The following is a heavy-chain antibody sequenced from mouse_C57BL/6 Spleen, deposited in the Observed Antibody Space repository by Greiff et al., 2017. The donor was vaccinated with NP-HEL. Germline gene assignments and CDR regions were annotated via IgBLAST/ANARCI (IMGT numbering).Heavy chain of an antibody. D-gene: IGHD1-1*01. CDR3: ARAPYYYGSSYDYFDY. CDR1: GYSITSGYY. V-gene: IGHV3-6*01. J-gene: IGHJ2*01. Sequence: EVQVVESGPGLVKPSQSLSLTCSVTGYSITSGYYWNWIRQFPGNKLEWMGYISYDGSNNYNPSLKNRISITRDTSKNQFFLKLNSVTTEDTATYYCARAPYYYGSSYDYFDYWGQGTTLTVSS. CDR2: ISYDGSN.